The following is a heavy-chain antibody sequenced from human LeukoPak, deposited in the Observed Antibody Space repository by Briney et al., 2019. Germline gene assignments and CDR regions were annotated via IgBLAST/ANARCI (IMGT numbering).Heavy chain of an antibody. CDR3: ARDIHDSSGYYYDY. CDR2: VSASGDKT. J-gene: IGHJ4*02. CDR1: GFSFSVYT. Sequence: PGGSLRLSCVASGFSFSVYTMSWVRQAPGKGLEWISAVSASGDKTYYADSVKGRFTVSGDNSKDTLYLHMNSLRAEDTALYYCARDIHDSSGYYYDYWGQGTLVTVSS. D-gene: IGHD3-22*01. V-gene: IGHV3-23*01.